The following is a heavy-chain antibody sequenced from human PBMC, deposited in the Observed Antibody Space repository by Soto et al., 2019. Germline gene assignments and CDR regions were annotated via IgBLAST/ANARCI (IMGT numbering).Heavy chain of an antibody. Sequence: SETLSLTCTVSGASMNSYHWSRIRQPAGKGLEWIGHIHSSGSTNYNPSLKSRVTMSVDTSKNQFSLRLMSLTAADTAVYYCARDQGVAAAGITWFDPWGQGSLVTVSS. V-gene: IGHV4-4*07. CDR2: IHSSGST. D-gene: IGHD6-13*01. CDR3: ARDQGVAAAGITWFDP. J-gene: IGHJ5*02. CDR1: GASMNSYH.